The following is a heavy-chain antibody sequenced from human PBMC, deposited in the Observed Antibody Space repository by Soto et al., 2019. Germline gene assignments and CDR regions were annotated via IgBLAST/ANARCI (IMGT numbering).Heavy chain of an antibody. CDR2: IIPIFGTA. Sequence: QVQLVQSGAEVKKPGSSVKVSCKASGGTFSSYAISWVRQAPGQGLEWMGGIIPIFGTANYAQKFQGRVTITADESTSTAYMELSSLRSEDTAVYYCARRENAYCGGDCYSFDYWGQGTLVTVSS. CDR3: ARRENAYCGGDCYSFDY. CDR1: GGTFSSYA. D-gene: IGHD2-21*02. J-gene: IGHJ4*02. V-gene: IGHV1-69*12.